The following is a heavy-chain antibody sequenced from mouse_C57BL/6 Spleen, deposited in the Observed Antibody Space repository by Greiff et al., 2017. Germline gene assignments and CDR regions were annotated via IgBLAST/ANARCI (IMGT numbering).Heavy chain of an antibody. CDR1: GCTFTSYW. D-gene: IGHD1-1*01. CDR3: VRRVSTVVDYAMDY. CDR2: IDPSDSET. J-gene: IGHJ4*01. Sequence: QVQLQQPGAELVRPGSSVKLSCKASGCTFTSYWMHWVKQRPIQGLEWIGNIDPSDSETHYNQKFKDKATLTVYKSSSTAYMQRSSLTSEDSAVYYCVRRVSTVVDYAMDYWGQGTSVTVSS. V-gene: IGHV1-52*01.